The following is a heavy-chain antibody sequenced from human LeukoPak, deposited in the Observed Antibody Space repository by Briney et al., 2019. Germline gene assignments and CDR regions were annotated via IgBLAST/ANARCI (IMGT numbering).Heavy chain of an antibody. CDR1: GGSINSGSYY. CDR2: IYTRGTT. V-gene: IGHV4-61*02. D-gene: IGHD5-18*01. J-gene: IGHJ2*01. CDR3: ARSRTIQLWRTPYWYFDL. Sequence: PSETLSLTCTVSGGSINSGSYYWSWIRQPAGKGLEWIGRIYTRGTTKYNPSLKSRVTISVDTSKNQFSLKLSSVTAADTAVYYCARSRTIQLWRTPYWYFDLWGRGTLVTVSS.